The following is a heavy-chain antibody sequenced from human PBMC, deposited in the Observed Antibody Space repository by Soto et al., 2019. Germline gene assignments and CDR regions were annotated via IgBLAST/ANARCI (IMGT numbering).Heavy chain of an antibody. D-gene: IGHD6-6*01. CDR2: IIPILGIA. CDR1: GGTLSRYT. V-gene: IGHV1-69*02. Sequence: GASVKVSCKASGGTLSRYTISWVRQAPGQRLEWMGRIIPILGIANYAQKFQGRVTITADKSTSTAYMELSSLRSEDTAVYYCAHDTHLISSSVAYMDVWGKGTTVTVSS. J-gene: IGHJ6*03. CDR3: AHDTHLISSSVAYMDV.